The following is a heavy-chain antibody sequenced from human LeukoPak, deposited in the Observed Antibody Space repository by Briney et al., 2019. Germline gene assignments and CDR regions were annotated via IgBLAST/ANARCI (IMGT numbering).Heavy chain of an antibody. CDR2: ISSSSSYI. V-gene: IGHV3-21*01. Sequence: GGSLRLSCAASGFTFSSYSMNWVRQAPGKGLEWVSSISSSSSYIYYADSVKGRFTISRDNAKNSLYLQMNSLRAEDTAVYYCARMAITMIVVDAFDIWGQGTMVTVSS. CDR3: ARMAITMIVVDAFDI. D-gene: IGHD3-22*01. J-gene: IGHJ3*02. CDR1: GFTFSSYS.